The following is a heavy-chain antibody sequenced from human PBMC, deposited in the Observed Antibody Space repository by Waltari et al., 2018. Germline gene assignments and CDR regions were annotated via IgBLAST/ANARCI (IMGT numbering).Heavy chain of an antibody. CDR1: GGTFSSYA. CDR2: IIPILGIA. CDR3: ASQSWIQLWTSRGVLDY. Sequence: QVQLVQSGAEVKKPGSSVQVSCKASGGTFSSYAISWVRQAPGQGLEWMGGIIPILGIANYAQKFQGRVTITADKSTSTAYMELSSLRSEDTAVYYCASQSWIQLWTSRGVLDYWGQGTLVTVSS. D-gene: IGHD5-18*01. V-gene: IGHV1-69*10. J-gene: IGHJ4*02.